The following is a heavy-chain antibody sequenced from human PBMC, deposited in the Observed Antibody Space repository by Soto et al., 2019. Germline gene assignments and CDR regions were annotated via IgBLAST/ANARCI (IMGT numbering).Heavy chain of an antibody. Sequence: GGSLRLSCAASGFTFSDYYMSWIRQAPGKGLEWVSYISSSGSTIYYADSVKGRFTISRDNANNSLYLQMNSLRAEDTAVYYCARDRLFGDSSSHSYYWGQGTLVTVSS. V-gene: IGHV3-11*01. J-gene: IGHJ4*02. CDR1: GFTFSDYY. D-gene: IGHD6-6*01. CDR2: ISSSGSTI. CDR3: ARDRLFGDSSSHSYY.